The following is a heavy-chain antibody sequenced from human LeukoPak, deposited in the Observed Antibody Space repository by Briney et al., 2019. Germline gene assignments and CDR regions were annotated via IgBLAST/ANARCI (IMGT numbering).Heavy chain of an antibody. Sequence: PGGSLRLSCAASGLTFRSYGMGWVRQAPGTGLEWDSVISGSGGSTFYADSVKGRFTISRDNSKNTVYLQMNSLRAEDTAVYYCAKRWFGELTFDYWGQGALVTVSS. CDR1: GLTFRSYG. CDR2: ISGSGGST. J-gene: IGHJ4*02. V-gene: IGHV3-23*01. CDR3: AKRWFGELTFDY. D-gene: IGHD3-10*01.